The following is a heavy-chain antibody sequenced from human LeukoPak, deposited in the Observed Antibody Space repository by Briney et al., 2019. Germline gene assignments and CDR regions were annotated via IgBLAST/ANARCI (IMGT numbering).Heavy chain of an antibody. V-gene: IGHV4-59*01. Sequence: SQTLSLTCTVSGGSISSYYWSWIRQPPGKGLEWIGYIYYSGSTNYNPSLKSRVTISVDTSKNQFSLKLSSVTAADTAVYYCAREGDYYDSSGYYVVDYWGQGTLVTVSS. CDR2: IYYSGST. CDR1: GGSISSYY. J-gene: IGHJ4*02. D-gene: IGHD3-22*01. CDR3: AREGDYYDSSGYYVVDY.